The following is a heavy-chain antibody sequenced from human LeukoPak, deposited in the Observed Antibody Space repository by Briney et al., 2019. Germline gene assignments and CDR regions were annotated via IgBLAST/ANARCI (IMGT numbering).Heavy chain of an antibody. CDR2: INHSGST. D-gene: IGHD3-16*02. Sequence: PPETLSLTCAVYGGSFSGYYWSWIRQPPGKGLEWIGEINHSGSTNYNPSLKSRVTISVDTSKNQFSLKLSSVTAADTAVYYCARERTTRYHSDYWGQGTLVTVSS. J-gene: IGHJ4*02. CDR1: GGSFSGYY. CDR3: ARERTTRYHSDY. V-gene: IGHV4-34*01.